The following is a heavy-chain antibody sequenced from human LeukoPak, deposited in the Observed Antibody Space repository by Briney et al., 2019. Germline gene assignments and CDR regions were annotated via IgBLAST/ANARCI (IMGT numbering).Heavy chain of an antibody. CDR3: ARDSKKQWLVSGYYFDY. Sequence: PGGSLRLSCAASGFTFSGYAMSWVRQAPGKGLEWVSAISGSGGSTYYADSVKGRFTISRDNSKNTLYLQVNSLRAEGTAVYYCARDSKKQWLVSGYYFDYWGQGTLVTVSS. J-gene: IGHJ4*02. CDR1: GFTFSGYA. CDR2: ISGSGGST. V-gene: IGHV3-23*01. D-gene: IGHD6-19*01.